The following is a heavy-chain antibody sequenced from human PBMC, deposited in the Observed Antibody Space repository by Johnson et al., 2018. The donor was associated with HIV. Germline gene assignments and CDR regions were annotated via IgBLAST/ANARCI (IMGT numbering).Heavy chain of an antibody. V-gene: IGHV3-33*01. J-gene: IGHJ3*02. CDR1: GFTFSTYG. CDR3: ARRDAALVTAAFDI. Sequence: QVQLVESGGGVVQPGRSLRLSCAASGFTFSTYGMHWVRQAPGKGLEWVAVMWYDGSNKYYADSVKGRFTISRDNSKNTLYLQMNSLRAEDTAVYYCARRDAALVTAAFDIWGQGTMVTVSS. D-gene: IGHD5-18*01. CDR2: MWYDGSNK.